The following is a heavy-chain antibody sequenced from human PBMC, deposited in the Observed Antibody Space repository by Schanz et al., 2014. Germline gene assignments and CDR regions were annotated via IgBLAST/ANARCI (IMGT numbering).Heavy chain of an antibody. CDR2: ISAYNGHT. CDR3: ARGTMPGTFDI. J-gene: IGHJ3*02. CDR1: GYTFSSYG. D-gene: IGHD2-2*01. Sequence: QVQLVQSGAEVKKPGASVKVSCKASGYTFSSYGIKWVRQAPGQGLEWMGWISAYNGHTDYAQKLQGRVTLTTDTSTSTAYMELRNLRSDDTAVYYCARGTMPGTFDIWGQGTMVTVSS. V-gene: IGHV1-18*01.